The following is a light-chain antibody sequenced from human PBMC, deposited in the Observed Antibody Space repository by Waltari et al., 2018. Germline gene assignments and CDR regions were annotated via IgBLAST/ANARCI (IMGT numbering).Light chain of an antibody. V-gene: IGLV2-8*01. Sequence: QSALTQPPSPSGSPAQSVTTSCTGPTSAVGGYKFFPWYQQHPGRAPKLMIYEVNQRPSGVPDRFSGSKSGNTASLTVSGLQAEDEADYYCSSYAGSNNLVFGTGTKVTVL. CDR1: TSAVGGYKF. CDR3: SSYAGSNNLV. CDR2: EVN. J-gene: IGLJ1*01.